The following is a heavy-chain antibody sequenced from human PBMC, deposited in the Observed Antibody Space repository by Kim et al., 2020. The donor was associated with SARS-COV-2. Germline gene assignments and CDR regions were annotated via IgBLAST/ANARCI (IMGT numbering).Heavy chain of an antibody. V-gene: IGHV4-34*01. D-gene: IGHD3-3*01. J-gene: IGHJ4*02. CDR1: GGSFSGYY. CDR2: INHSGST. CDR3: ARGSISGRRSFDY. Sequence: SETLSLTCAVYGGSFSGYYWSWIRQPPGKGLEWIGEINHSGSTNYNPSLKSRVTISVDTSKNQFSLKLSSVTAADTAVYYCARGSISGRRSFDYWGQGT.